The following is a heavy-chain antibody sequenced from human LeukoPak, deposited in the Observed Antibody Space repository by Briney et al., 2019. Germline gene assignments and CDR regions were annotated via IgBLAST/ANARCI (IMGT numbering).Heavy chain of an antibody. CDR2: IYYSGST. V-gene: IGHV4-31*03. Sequence: PSETLSLTCTVSGGSISSGGYYWSWIRQHPGKGLEWIGYIYYSGSTYYNPSLKSRVTISVDTSKNQFSLKLSSVTAADTAVYYCARDLHETLAAAAERPPNWYFDLWGRGTLVTVSS. D-gene: IGHD6-13*01. CDR3: ARDLHETLAAAAERPPNWYFDL. J-gene: IGHJ2*01. CDR1: GGSISSGGYY.